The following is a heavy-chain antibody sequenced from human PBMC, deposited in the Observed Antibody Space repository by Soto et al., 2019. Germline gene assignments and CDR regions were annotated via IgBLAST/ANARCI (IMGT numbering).Heavy chain of an antibody. CDR3: ARSRIAAAGNPDY. CDR2: IIPILGIA. J-gene: IGHJ4*02. V-gene: IGHV1-69*02. Sequence: SVKVSCKASGGNFSSYTISWVRQAPGQGLEWMGRIIPILGIANYAQKFQGRVTITADKSTSTAYMELSSLRSEDTAVYYCARSRIAAAGNPDYWGQGTLVTVSS. D-gene: IGHD6-13*01. CDR1: GGNFSSYT.